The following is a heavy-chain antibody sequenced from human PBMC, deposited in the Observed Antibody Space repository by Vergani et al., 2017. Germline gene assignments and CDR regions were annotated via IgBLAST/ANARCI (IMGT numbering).Heavy chain of an antibody. CDR3: ARVSSDYDFWSGPPYYYYYMDV. J-gene: IGHJ6*03. CDR1: GGTFSSYA. Sequence: QVQLVQSGAEVKKPGSSVKVSCKASGGTFSSYAISWVRQAPGQGLEWMGGIIPIFGTANYAQKFQGRVTITADESTSTAYMGLSSLRSEDTAVYYCARVSSDYDFWSGPPYYYYYMDVWGKGTTVTVSS. D-gene: IGHD3-3*01. V-gene: IGHV1-69*01. CDR2: IIPIFGTA.